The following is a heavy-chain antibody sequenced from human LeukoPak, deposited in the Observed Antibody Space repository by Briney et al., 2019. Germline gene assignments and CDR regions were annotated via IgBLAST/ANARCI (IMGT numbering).Heavy chain of an antibody. J-gene: IGHJ4*02. V-gene: IGHV4-4*07. CDR3: ARELDFWSGYSAFDY. CDR1: GGSISTNY. CDR2: IFASGST. Sequence: SETLSLTCTVSGGSISTNYWSWIRQPAGKGLEWIGRIFASGSTNYNPSLKSRVTMSVDTSKNQFSLKLTSVTAADTAVYYCARELDFWSGYSAFDYWGLGTLVTVSS. D-gene: IGHD3-3*01.